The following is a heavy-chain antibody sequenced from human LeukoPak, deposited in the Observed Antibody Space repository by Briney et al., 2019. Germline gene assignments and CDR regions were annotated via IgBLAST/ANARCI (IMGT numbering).Heavy chain of an antibody. D-gene: IGHD6-13*01. CDR2: ISSSSSYI. J-gene: IGHJ6*03. CDR1: GLTFSNYN. Sequence: GGSLRLSCAASGLTFSNYNMNWVRQAPGKGLEWVSSISSSSSYIYYADSVKGRFTISRDNARNSLYLQMNSLRGEDTALYYCAKGGIHRGYYYYYMDVWGKGTTVTISS. CDR3: AKGGIHRGYYYYYMDV. V-gene: IGHV3-21*04.